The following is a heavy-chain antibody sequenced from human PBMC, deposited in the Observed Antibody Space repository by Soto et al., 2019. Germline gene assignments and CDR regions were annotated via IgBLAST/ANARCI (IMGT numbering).Heavy chain of an antibody. V-gene: IGHV3-33*01. CDR3: PRDLSGYWGMDV. Sequence: GPVILACAASGLTFSDYGMHWVRQAPGKGLEWVAVIWYDGSNKYYADSVKGRFTISRDNSKNTLYLQMNSLRAEDTAVYYCPRDLSGYWGMDVWGQGTKVTVSS. J-gene: IGHJ6*02. CDR2: IWYDGSNK. D-gene: IGHD6-25*01. CDR1: GLTFSDYG.